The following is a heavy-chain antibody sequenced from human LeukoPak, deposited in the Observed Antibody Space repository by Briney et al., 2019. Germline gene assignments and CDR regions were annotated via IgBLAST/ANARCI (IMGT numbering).Heavy chain of an antibody. J-gene: IGHJ4*02. D-gene: IGHD5-18*01. CDR2: INHSGST. CDR1: GGSFSGYY. Sequence: PSETLSLACAVYGGSFSGYYWSWIRQPPGKGLEWIGEINHSGSTNYNPSLKSRVTISVDTSKNQFSLKLSSVTAADTAVYYCARARGIQLRPTWKKGEFDYWGQGTLVTVSS. CDR3: ARARGIQLRPTWKKGEFDY. V-gene: IGHV4-34*01.